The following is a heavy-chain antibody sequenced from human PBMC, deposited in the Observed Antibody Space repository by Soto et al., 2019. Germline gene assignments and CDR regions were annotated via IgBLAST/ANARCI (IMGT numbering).Heavy chain of an antibody. CDR3: ARAPRHHYSSGWLGPWFDP. V-gene: IGHV1-69*13. J-gene: IGHJ5*02. D-gene: IGHD6-19*01. Sequence: SVKVSCKASGGTFSSYAISWVRQAPGQGLEWMGGIIPIFGTANYAQKFQGRVTITADESTSTAHMELSSLRSEDTAVYYWARAPRHHYSSGWLGPWFDPWGQGTLVTVSS. CDR2: IIPIFGTA. CDR1: GGTFSSYA.